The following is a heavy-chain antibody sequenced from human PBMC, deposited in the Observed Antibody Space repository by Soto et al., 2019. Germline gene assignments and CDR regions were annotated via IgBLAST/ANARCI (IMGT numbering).Heavy chain of an antibody. CDR2: IHYSGATP. CDR3: ARGGPDLPTIGSFDY. D-gene: IGHD3-16*01. CDR1: GYTFTNYY. J-gene: IGHJ4*02. Sequence: QVQLVQSGAEVKRPGASVKVSCKASGYTFTNYYMHWVRQAPGQGLEWMGVIHYSGATPTYAQKFQGRVTMARDTSTSTVYVELSSLTSEDTAVYYCARGGPDLPTIGSFDYWGQGTLVTVSS. V-gene: IGHV1-46*01.